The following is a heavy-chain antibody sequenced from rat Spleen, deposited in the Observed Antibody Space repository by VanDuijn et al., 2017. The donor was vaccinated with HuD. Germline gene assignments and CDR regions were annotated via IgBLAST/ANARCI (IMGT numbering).Heavy chain of an antibody. Sequence: EVQLVESGGGLVQPGRSLKLSCAASGFTFNNYWMTWIRQAPGKGLEWVASITNTGGSTYYPDSVKGRFTISRDNAKSTLYLQMNSLKSEDTATYYCVRHEYYDGYSDYWGQGVMVTVSS. CDR2: ITNTGGST. J-gene: IGHJ2*01. CDR3: VRHEYYDGYSDY. V-gene: IGHV5-31*01. CDR1: GFTFNNYW. D-gene: IGHD1-12*03.